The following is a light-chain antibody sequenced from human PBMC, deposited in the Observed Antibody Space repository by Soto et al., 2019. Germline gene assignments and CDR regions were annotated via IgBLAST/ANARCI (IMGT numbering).Light chain of an antibody. CDR1: QSISSY. Sequence: DIQMTQSPSSLSASVGDRVTITCRASQSISSYLNWYQQKPGKAPQLLIYAASSLQSGVPSRISGSGSGTDFTLTISSLQPEDFATYYCQQSYSTPELTFGGGTKVEIK. J-gene: IGKJ4*01. CDR3: QQSYSTPELT. CDR2: AAS. V-gene: IGKV1-39*01.